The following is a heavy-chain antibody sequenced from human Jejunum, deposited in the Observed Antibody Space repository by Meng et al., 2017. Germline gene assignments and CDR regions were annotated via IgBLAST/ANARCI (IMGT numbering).Heavy chain of an antibody. CDR2: IKQDGSEK. J-gene: IGHJ3*02. V-gene: IGHV3-7*01. CDR1: EFPLSGYW. D-gene: IGHD6-19*01. Sequence: GESLKISCAASEFPLSGYWMSWVRQAPGKGLEWVANIKQDGSEKNYVDSVKGRFIISRDNAKNSVYLQIRSLRAEDTAVYYCARGNRAVGDALDNWGQGTMVTVSS. CDR3: ARGNRAVGDALDN.